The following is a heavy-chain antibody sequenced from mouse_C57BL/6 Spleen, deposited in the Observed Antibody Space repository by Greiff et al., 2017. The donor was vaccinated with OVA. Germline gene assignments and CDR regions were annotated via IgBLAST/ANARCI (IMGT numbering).Heavy chain of an antibody. D-gene: IGHD1-1*01. V-gene: IGHV5-17*01. CDR3: ARIPITTVVAKDFDV. J-gene: IGHJ1*03. Sequence: EVQRVESGGGLVKPGGSLKLSCAASGFTFSDYGMHWVRQAPEKGLEWVAYISSGSSTIYYADTVKGRFTISRDNAKNTLFLQMTSLRSEDTAMYYCARIPITTVVAKDFDVWGTGTTVTVSS. CDR2: ISSGSSTI. CDR1: GFTFSDYG.